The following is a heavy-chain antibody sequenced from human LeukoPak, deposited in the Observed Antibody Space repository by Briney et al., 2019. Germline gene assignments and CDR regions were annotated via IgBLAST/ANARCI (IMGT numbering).Heavy chain of an antibody. Sequence: PSETLSLTCAVYGGSFSGYYWSWLRQPPGKGLEGMGEINHSGSNNYNPYLTSRVTISVDTSNNQFSLKLSSVTAADTAVYYCARSRGYRKYYFDYWGQGTLVTVSS. CDR3: ARSRGYRKYYFDY. J-gene: IGHJ4*02. V-gene: IGHV4-34*01. D-gene: IGHD5-18*01. CDR2: INHSGSN. CDR1: GGSFSGYY.